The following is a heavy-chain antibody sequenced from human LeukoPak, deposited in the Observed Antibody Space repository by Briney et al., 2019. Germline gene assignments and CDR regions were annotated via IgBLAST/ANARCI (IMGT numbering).Heavy chain of an antibody. CDR2: IIPIFNTA. CDR3: ARAQSSIWPPAPIDY. V-gene: IGHV1-69*13. Sequence: SVKVSCKTSGGTFSSSIFSWVRQAPGQGLEWMGEIIPIFNTANYAQKFQGRVTITADESTSTACMELSSLRSEDTAVYYCARAQSSIWPPAPIDYWGQGTLVTVSS. D-gene: IGHD6-13*01. CDR1: GGTFSSSI. J-gene: IGHJ4*02.